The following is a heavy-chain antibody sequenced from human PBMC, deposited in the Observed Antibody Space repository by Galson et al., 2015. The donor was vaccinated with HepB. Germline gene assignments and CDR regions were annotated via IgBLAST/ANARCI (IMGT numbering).Heavy chain of an antibody. J-gene: IGHJ5*02. CDR3: AKSVYYDFWSGYSNNWFDP. CDR2: IYSGGST. D-gene: IGHD3-3*01. V-gene: IGHV3-66*01. Sequence: SLRLSCAASGFTVSSNYMSWVRQAPGKGLEWVSVIYSGGSTYYADSVKGRFTISRDNSKNTLYLQMNSLRAEDTAVYYCAKSVYYDFWSGYSNNWFDPWGQGTLVTVSS. CDR1: GFTVSSNY.